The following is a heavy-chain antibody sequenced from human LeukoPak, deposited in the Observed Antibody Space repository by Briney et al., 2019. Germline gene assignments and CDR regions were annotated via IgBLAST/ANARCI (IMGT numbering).Heavy chain of an antibody. CDR1: GYTFTGYY. CDR3: ARGGTSFLDHFDY. CDR2: IIPIFGTA. D-gene: IGHD2-2*01. J-gene: IGHJ4*02. V-gene: IGHV1-69*13. Sequence: GASVKVSCKASGYTFTGYYMHWVRQAPGQGLEWMGGIIPIFGTANYAQKFQGRVTITADESTSTAYMELSSLRSEDTAVYYCARGGTSFLDHFDYWGQGTLVTVSS.